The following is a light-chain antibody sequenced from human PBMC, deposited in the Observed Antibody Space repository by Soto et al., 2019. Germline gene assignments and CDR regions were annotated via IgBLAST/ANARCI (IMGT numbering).Light chain of an antibody. CDR1: QSISTY. CDR2: GAS. J-gene: IGKJ2*01. CDR3: QQSYNNPRT. V-gene: IGKV1-39*01. Sequence: DIQMTQSPSSLSASVGDRVTITCRASQSISTYLNWYQQKPGQAPKLLIYGASSLQSGVPSRFSGSGSGTDFTLTISSLQPEDVATYYCQQSYNNPRTFGQGTKLEIK.